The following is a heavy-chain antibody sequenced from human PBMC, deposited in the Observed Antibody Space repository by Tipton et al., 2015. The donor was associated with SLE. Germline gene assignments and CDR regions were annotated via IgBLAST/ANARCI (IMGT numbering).Heavy chain of an antibody. CDR2: IKQDGSEK. J-gene: IGHJ3*02. CDR1: GFIFSNYA. CDR3: ARRNSESGAFDM. V-gene: IGHV3-7*01. D-gene: IGHD3-10*01. Sequence: SLRLSCAASGFIFSNYAMSWVRQAPGKGLEWVANIKQDGSEKYYVDSVKGRFTISRDNAKNSLYLQMSSLRAEDTAVYYCARRNSESGAFDMWGQGTLVTVSS.